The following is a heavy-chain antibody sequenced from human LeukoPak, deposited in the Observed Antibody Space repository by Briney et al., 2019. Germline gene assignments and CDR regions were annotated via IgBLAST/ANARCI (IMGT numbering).Heavy chain of an antibody. J-gene: IGHJ4*02. Sequence: SETLSLTCTVSGGSVSSYYWTWIRQPPGKGLEWIGYIYYSGSTNYNPSLKSRVTISVDTSKNQFSLKLTSVTATDTAVYYCARGVNSGYFDYCGQGTLVTVSS. D-gene: IGHD1-26*01. CDR1: GGSVSSYY. CDR3: ARGVNSGYFDY. CDR2: IYYSGST. V-gene: IGHV4-59*02.